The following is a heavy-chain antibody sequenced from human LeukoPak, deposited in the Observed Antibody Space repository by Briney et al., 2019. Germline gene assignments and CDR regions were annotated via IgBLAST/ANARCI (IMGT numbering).Heavy chain of an antibody. CDR3: ARSDCSSTSCYTPLFDY. Sequence: SVKVSCKASGGTFSSYAISWVRQAPGQGLEWMGGIIPIFGTANYAQKFQGRVTITTDESTSTAYMELSSLRSEDTAVYYCARSDCSSTSCYTPLFDYWGQGTLVTVSS. CDR1: GGTFSSYA. D-gene: IGHD2-2*02. CDR2: IIPIFGTA. V-gene: IGHV1-69*05. J-gene: IGHJ4*02.